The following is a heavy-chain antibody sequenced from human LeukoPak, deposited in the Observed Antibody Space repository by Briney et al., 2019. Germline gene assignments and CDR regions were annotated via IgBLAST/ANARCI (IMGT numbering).Heavy chain of an antibody. CDR2: IIPIFGTA. Sequence: GSSVKVSCKASGGTFSSYAISWVRQAPGQGLEWMGRIIPIFGTANYAQKFQGRVTITTDESTSTAYMELSSLRSEDTAVYYCARDLQVATIPPWFDPWGQGTLVTVSS. CDR1: GGTFSSYA. J-gene: IGHJ5*02. CDR3: ARDLQVATIPPWFDP. V-gene: IGHV1-69*05. D-gene: IGHD5-12*01.